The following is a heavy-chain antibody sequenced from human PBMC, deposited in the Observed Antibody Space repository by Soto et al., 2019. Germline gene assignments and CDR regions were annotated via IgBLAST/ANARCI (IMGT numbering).Heavy chain of an antibody. D-gene: IGHD6-6*01. CDR1: GGTFSSYA. Sequence: QVQLVQSGAEVKKPGSSVKVSCKASGGTFSSYAISWVRQAPGQGLEWMGGIIPIFGTANYAQKFQGRVTITADKSTSTAYMELSSVRSEDTAVYYCARGTYSSWAGDYYCGMDVWGQGTTVTVSS. CDR3: ARGTYSSWAGDYYCGMDV. V-gene: IGHV1-69*06. J-gene: IGHJ6*02. CDR2: IIPIFGTA.